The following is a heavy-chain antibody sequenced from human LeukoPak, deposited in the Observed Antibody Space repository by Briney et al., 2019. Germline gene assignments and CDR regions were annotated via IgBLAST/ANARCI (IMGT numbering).Heavy chain of an antibody. CDR2: INPRGGST. CDR3: ARDSGRTTVTWNFDY. V-gene: IGHV1-46*01. Sequence: ASVKVSCKASGYTFTGYYIHWVRQAPGQGLEWMGIINPRGGSTTYAQKFQGRVTMTRDTSTSTVYMELSSLRSEDTAVYYCARDSGRTTVTWNFDYWGQRTLVTVSA. D-gene: IGHD4-17*01. CDR1: GYTFTGYY. J-gene: IGHJ4*02.